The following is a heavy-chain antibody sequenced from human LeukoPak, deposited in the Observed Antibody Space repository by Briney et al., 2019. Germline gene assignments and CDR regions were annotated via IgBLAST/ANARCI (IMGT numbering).Heavy chain of an antibody. CDR1: GYTFTTYA. Sequence: GASVKVSCKASGYTFTTYAMHWVRQAPGQGLEWMGWISAYNGNTNYAQKLQGRVTMTTDTSTSTAYMELRSLRSDDTAVYYCARDLGILTGNTEDYWGQGTLVTVSS. CDR2: ISAYNGNT. J-gene: IGHJ4*02. D-gene: IGHD3-9*01. V-gene: IGHV1-18*01. CDR3: ARDLGILTGNTEDY.